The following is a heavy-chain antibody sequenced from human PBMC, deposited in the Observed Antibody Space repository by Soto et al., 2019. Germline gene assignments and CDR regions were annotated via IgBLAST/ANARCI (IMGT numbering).Heavy chain of an antibody. Sequence: SGKVSCNASGYTFSCYYMYWVRHAPGQGLEWMGIINPSCGSTSYAQKLKGRVTVNRDTSTSKVYMELSSLRSEDTAVYYCARGYCSGGSCYSFDYWGQGTLVTVSS. CDR3: ARGYCSGGSCYSFDY. J-gene: IGHJ4*02. V-gene: IGHV1-46*01. CDR1: GYTFSCYY. CDR2: INPSCGST. D-gene: IGHD2-15*01.